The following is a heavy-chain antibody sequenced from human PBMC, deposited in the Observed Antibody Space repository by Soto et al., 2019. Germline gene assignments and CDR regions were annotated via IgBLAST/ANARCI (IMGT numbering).Heavy chain of an antibody. V-gene: IGHV3-23*01. D-gene: IGHD3-10*01. Sequence: EVQLLESGGGLVQPGGSLRLSCAASGFTFSSYAMSWVRQAPGKGLEWVSAISGSGGSTYYADSVKGRFTISRDNSKNTLYLQMNSLRAEDTAVYYCSAHRMVVRASNWFDPWGQGTLVTVSS. J-gene: IGHJ5*02. CDR1: GFTFSSYA. CDR3: SAHRMVVRASNWFDP. CDR2: ISGSGGST.